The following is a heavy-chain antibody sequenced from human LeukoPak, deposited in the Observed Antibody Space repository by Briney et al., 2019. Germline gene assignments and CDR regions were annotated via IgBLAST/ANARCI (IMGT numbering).Heavy chain of an antibody. V-gene: IGHV1-69*13. D-gene: IGHD4-17*01. CDR2: IIPIFGTA. J-gene: IGHJ4*02. CDR3: ARGGSTVTRFDY. CDR1: GGTLSSYA. Sequence: SVKVSCKASGGTLSSYAIGWVRQAPGQGLEWMGGIIPIFGTANYAQKFQGRVTITADESTSTAYMELSSLRSEDTAVYYCARGGSTVTRFDYWGQGTLVTVSS.